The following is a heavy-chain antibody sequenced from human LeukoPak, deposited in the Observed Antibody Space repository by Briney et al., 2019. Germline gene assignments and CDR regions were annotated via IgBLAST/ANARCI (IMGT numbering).Heavy chain of an antibody. D-gene: IGHD6-19*01. CDR1: GFTFSNYA. J-gene: IGHJ6*02. CDR3: ARDAVVAGTGYYYYGMDV. CDR2: IYSGGST. Sequence: GGSLRLSCAASGFTFSNYAMSWVRQAPGKGLEWVSVIYSGGSTYYADSVKGRFTISRDNSKNTLYLQMNSLRAEDTAVYYCARDAVVAGTGYYYYGMDVWGQGTTVTVSS. V-gene: IGHV3-53*01.